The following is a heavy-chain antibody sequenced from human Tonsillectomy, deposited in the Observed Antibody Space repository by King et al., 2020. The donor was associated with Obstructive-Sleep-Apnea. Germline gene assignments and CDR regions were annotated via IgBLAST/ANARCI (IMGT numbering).Heavy chain of an antibody. J-gene: IGHJ4*02. Sequence: VQLVEAGGGLVQPGGSLRLSCAASGFTFSSYWMHWVRQAPGNGLVLVSRINSDGSSTSYADSVKGRFTISRYNAKNTLYLQMNSLRAEDTAVYYCARDTYYLSGLDYWGQGTLVTVSS. V-gene: IGHV3-74*01. CDR3: ARDTYYLSGLDY. CDR1: GFTFSSYW. D-gene: IGHD2-15*01. CDR2: INSDGSST.